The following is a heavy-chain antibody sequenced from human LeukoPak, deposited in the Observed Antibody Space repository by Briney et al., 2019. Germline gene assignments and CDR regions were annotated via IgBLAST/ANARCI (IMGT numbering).Heavy chain of an antibody. J-gene: IGHJ4*02. CDR3: ARQLGYCSSTSCYADKVDY. CDR2: IYYSGST. V-gene: IGHV4-39*01. Sequence: SQTLSLTCTVSGGSISSSSYYWGWIRQPPGKGLDGIGSIYYSGSTYYNPSLRSRVTISVDTSKNQFSLKLSSVTAAHTAVYYCARQLGYCSSTSCYADKVDYWGQGTLVTVSS. D-gene: IGHD2-2*01. CDR1: GGSISSSSYY.